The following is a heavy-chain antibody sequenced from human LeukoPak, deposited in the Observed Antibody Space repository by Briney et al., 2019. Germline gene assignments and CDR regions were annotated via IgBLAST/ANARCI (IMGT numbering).Heavy chain of an antibody. CDR2: ISGSGGST. D-gene: IGHD3-10*01. Sequence: PGGSLRLSCAASGFTFSSYAMSWVRQAPGRGLEWVSAISGSGGSTYYADSVKGRFTISRDNSKNTLYLQMNSLRAEDTAVYYCAKVLVRGVITLNYYYGMDVWGQGTTVTVSS. CDR3: AKVLVRGVITLNYYYGMDV. J-gene: IGHJ6*02. CDR1: GFTFSSYA. V-gene: IGHV3-23*01.